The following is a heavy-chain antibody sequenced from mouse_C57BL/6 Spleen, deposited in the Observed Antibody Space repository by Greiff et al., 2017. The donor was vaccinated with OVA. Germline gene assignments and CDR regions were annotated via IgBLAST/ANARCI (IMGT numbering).Heavy chain of an antibody. CDR1: GYTFTDYE. CDR2: IDPETGGT. D-gene: IGHD1-1*01. J-gene: IGHJ2*01. V-gene: IGHV1-15*01. CDR3: TRDNYGSSPYYFDY. Sequence: QVQLQQSGAELVRPGASVTLSCKASGYTFTDYEMHWVKQTPVHGLEWIGAIDPETGGTAYNQKFKGKAILTADKSSSTAYMELRSLTSEDSAVYYCTRDNYGSSPYYFDYWGQGTTLTVSS.